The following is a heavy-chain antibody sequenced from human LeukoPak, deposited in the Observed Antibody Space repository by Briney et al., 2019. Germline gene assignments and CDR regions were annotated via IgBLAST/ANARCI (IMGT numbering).Heavy chain of an antibody. CDR3: ARVGETSCMDV. D-gene: IGHD2-2*01. CDR1: GYTFTGYY. V-gene: IGHV1-2*02. Sequence: ASVKVSCKASGYTFTGYYMHWVRQAPGQGLEWMGWINPNSGGTNDAQKFQGRVTMTRDTSISTAYMELSRLRSGDTAVYYCARVGETSCMDVWGKGTTVTVSS. CDR2: INPNSGGT. J-gene: IGHJ6*04.